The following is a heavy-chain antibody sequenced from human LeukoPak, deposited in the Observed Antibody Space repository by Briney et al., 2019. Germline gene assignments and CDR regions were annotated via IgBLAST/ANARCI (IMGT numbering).Heavy chain of an antibody. Sequence: SVKVSCKASGGTFSSYAISWVRQAPGQGLEWMGGIIPIFGTANYAQKFQGRVTITTDESTSTAYMELSSLRSEDTAVYYCATLERWPNPWDFQHWGQGTLVTASS. D-gene: IGHD5-24*01. V-gene: IGHV1-69*05. CDR3: ATLERWPNPWDFQH. J-gene: IGHJ1*01. CDR1: GGTFSSYA. CDR2: IIPIFGTA.